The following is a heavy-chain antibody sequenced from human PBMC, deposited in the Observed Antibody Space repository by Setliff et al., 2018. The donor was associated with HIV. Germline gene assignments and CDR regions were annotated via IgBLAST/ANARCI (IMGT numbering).Heavy chain of an antibody. D-gene: IGHD3-3*01. CDR2: MHPNSGAT. Sequence: ASVKVSCKTSGYTFTNYGISWVRQAPGQGLQWMGWMHPNSGATKYAQKFRDRVTLTGDTSISTASMELSSLKSDDTAMYYCATSTSRFFWNGFYQGGFGSRNSHSFENWGQGTLVTVSS. V-gene: IGHV1-2*02. CDR3: ATSTSRFFWNGFYQGGFGSRNSHSFEN. CDR1: GYTFTNYG. J-gene: IGHJ4*02.